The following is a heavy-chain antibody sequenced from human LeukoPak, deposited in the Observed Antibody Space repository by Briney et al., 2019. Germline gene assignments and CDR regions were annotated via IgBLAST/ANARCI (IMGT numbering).Heavy chain of an antibody. CDR1: GFTFSSYE. V-gene: IGHV3-48*03. CDR3: ARDGEYYDSSGYYQKDFDY. Sequence: GGSLRLSCAASGFTFSSYEMNWVRQAPGKGLEWDSYISSSGSTIYYADSVKGRFTISRDNAKNSLYLQMNSLRAEDTAVYYCARDGEYYDSSGYYQKDFDYWGQGTLVTVSS. D-gene: IGHD3-22*01. CDR2: ISSSGSTI. J-gene: IGHJ4*02.